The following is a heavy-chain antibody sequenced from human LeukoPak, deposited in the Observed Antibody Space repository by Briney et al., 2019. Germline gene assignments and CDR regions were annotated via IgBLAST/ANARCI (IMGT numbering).Heavy chain of an antibody. Sequence: ASVKVSCKASGYTFTSYYMHWVRKAPEQGLEWLGIIKPSSGSKRYAKKFPGRVNMTRDVSTSTVYMELSSLRSEDTAVYYCARVHWSGGSCHPFDYWGQGTLVTVSS. CDR3: ARVHWSGGSCHPFDY. CDR1: GYTFTSYY. V-gene: IGHV1-46*01. D-gene: IGHD2-15*01. CDR2: IKPSSGSK. J-gene: IGHJ4*02.